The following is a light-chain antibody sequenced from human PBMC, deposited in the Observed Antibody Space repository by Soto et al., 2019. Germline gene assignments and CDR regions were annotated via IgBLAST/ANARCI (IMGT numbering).Light chain of an antibody. CDR3: HQYYSYPRA. CDR2: AAS. J-gene: IGKJ1*01. CDR1: QGISSY. Sequence: AIRMTQSPSSLSASTGDRVTITCRASQGISSYLAWYQQKPGKAPKLLIYAASTLQSGVPSRFIGSGSGTDFTLTISCLEIEDFATDYWHQYYSYPRAFGQGTMVEIK. V-gene: IGKV1-8*01.